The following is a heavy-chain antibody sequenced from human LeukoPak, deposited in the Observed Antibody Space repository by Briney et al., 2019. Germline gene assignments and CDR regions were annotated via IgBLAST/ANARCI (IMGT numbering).Heavy chain of an antibody. Sequence: ASVKVSCEASGYTFTGYYMHWVRQAPGQGLEWMGWINPNSGGTNYAQKFQGRVTMTRDTSISTAYMELSRLSSDDTAVYYRARDERSRSREYWFEPWGQGTLVTVSS. V-gene: IGHV1-2*02. CDR3: ARDERSRSREYWFEP. CDR1: GYTFTGYY. D-gene: IGHD6-19*01. J-gene: IGHJ5*02. CDR2: INPNSGGT.